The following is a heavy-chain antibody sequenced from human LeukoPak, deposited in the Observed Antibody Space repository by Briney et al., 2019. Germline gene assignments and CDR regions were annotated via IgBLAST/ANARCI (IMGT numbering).Heavy chain of an antibody. V-gene: IGHV3-53*01. J-gene: IGHJ4*02. D-gene: IGHD3-22*01. Sequence: PGGSLRLSCTVSGFTVSSNSMSWVRQAPGKGLEWVSFIYSDNTHYSDSVKGRFTISRDNSKNTLYLQMNSLRAEDTAVYYCARGGGYYDSSGCYYWGQGTLVTVSS. CDR3: ARGGGYYDSSGCYY. CDR1: GFTVSSNS. CDR2: IYSDNT.